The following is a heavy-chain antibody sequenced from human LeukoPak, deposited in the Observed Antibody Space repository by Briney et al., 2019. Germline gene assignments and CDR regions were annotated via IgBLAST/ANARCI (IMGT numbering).Heavy chain of an antibody. Sequence: GGSLRLSCAASGFTFTSYSMNWVRQAPGKGLEWVSAISSNSAYIFYADSVEGRFTISRDNAKSSVSPQMNSLRDDDTAVYYCARIFRYQLVDYYALDVWGQGTTVTVSS. V-gene: IGHV3-21*01. CDR3: ARIFRYQLVDYYALDV. D-gene: IGHD2-2*01. CDR1: GFTFTSYS. J-gene: IGHJ6*02. CDR2: ISSNSAYI.